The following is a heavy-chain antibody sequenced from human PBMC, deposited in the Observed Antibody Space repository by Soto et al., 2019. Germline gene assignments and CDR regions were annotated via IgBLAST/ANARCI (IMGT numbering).Heavy chain of an antibody. CDR3: ARECSTSCSDAFDI. V-gene: IGHV1-18*01. Sequence: ASVKVSCTASGYTFTSYGISWVRQAPGQGLEWMGWISAYNGNTNYAQKLQGRVTMTTDTSTSTAYMELRSLRSDDTAVYYCARECSTSCSDAFDIWGQGTMVTVSS. CDR2: ISAYNGNT. D-gene: IGHD2-2*01. J-gene: IGHJ3*02. CDR1: GYTFTSYG.